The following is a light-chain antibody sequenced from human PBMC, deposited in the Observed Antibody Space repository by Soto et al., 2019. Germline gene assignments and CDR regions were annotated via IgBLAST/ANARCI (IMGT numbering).Light chain of an antibody. CDR1: QSVSSY. CDR3: QQRSNWPLT. J-gene: IGKJ4*01. V-gene: IGKV3-11*01. CDR2: DAS. Sequence: EIVLTQSPATPSLSPGERATLSCRASQSVSSYLAWYQQKPGQAPRLLIYDASNRATGIPARFSGSGSGTDFTLTISSLEPEDFAVYYCQQRSNWPLTFGGGTKMEIK.